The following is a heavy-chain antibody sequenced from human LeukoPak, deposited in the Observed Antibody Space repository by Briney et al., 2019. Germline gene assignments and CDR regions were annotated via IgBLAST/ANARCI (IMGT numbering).Heavy chain of an antibody. CDR3: ARVYNYVFDY. Sequence: PGGSLRLSCAASGFTVSSSHMTWVRQAVGKGLEWVSFIYSGGDTSYVDSVKGRFTISRDNSKNTLYLQMNSLRAEDTAVYYCARVYNYVFDYWGQGTLVTVSS. CDR2: IYSGGDT. V-gene: IGHV3-53*01. J-gene: IGHJ4*02. D-gene: IGHD3-10*02. CDR1: GFTVSSSH.